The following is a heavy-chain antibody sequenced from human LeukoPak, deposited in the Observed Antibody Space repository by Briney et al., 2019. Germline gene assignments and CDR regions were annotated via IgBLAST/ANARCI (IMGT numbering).Heavy chain of an antibody. CDR3: ASRSRYFDY. D-gene: IGHD6-13*01. CDR2: VSTSGGST. CDR1: GFTFSNYV. Sequence: GGSLRLSCAASGFTFSNYVMSWVRQAPGKGLEWVSAVSTSGGSTYYADSVKGRFTISRDNSQNTLYLQMNSLRAEDTAVYYCASRSRYFDYWGQGTLVTVSS. J-gene: IGHJ4*02. V-gene: IGHV3-23*01.